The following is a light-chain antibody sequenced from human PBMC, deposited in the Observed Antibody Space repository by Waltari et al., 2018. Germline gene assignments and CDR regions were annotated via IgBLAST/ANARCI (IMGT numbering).Light chain of an antibody. CDR1: SSNIGSNT. CDR3: ASWDDSLRIVL. J-gene: IGLJ2*01. Sequence: QSVLTQPPSASGTPGQRVTISCSGGSSNIGSNTVNWYQQLPGTAPKLLIYNTHQRPSGVPDQFPGSKSGTSASLAISGLQSDDEADYYCASWDDSLRIVLFGGGTKLTVL. CDR2: NTH. V-gene: IGLV1-44*01.